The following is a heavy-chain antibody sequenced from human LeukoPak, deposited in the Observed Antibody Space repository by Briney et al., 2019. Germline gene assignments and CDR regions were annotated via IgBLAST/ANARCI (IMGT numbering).Heavy chain of an antibody. J-gene: IGHJ5*02. CDR2: IKQDGSEK. CDR1: GFSFSSYS. Sequence: PGGSLRLSCAASGFSFSSYSMNWVRQAPGKGLEWVANIKQDGSEKNYVDSMKGRFTISRDNAKNSLYLQMNSLRAEDTAVYYCAQLNTNWFDPWGQGTLVTVSS. V-gene: IGHV3-7*01. CDR3: AQLNTNWFDP. D-gene: IGHD5-24*01.